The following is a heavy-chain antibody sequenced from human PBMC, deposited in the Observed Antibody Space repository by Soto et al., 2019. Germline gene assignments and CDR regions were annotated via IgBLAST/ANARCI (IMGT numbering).Heavy chain of an antibody. Sequence: VSVTGSCKASGSTFTSDYMRLVRQAPGQGHEWMGIINPSGGSTSYAQKFQGRFTMTRDKSTSTVYMQMSSLRAEDTAVYYCAKSSYYDFWSGYYYYYYYMDVWGKGTTVTVSS. CDR1: GSTFTSDY. CDR3: AKSSYYDFWSGYYYYYYYMDV. CDR2: INPSGGST. D-gene: IGHD3-3*01. V-gene: IGHV1-46*01. J-gene: IGHJ6*03.